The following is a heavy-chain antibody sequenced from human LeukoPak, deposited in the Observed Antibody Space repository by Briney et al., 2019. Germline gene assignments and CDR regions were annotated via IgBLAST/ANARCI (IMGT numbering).Heavy chain of an antibody. CDR3: ASDSLRTSWYFDL. Sequence: PGGSLRLSCAASGFAVNTNYLTWVRQAPGKGLEWVSVLYSGGSTYYSDSVKGRFTVSRDISKNTLYLQMNSLRAEDTALYYCASDSLRTSWYFDLWGRGTLVTVSS. D-gene: IGHD2-2*01. CDR1: GFAVNTNY. V-gene: IGHV3-66*01. J-gene: IGHJ2*01. CDR2: LYSGGST.